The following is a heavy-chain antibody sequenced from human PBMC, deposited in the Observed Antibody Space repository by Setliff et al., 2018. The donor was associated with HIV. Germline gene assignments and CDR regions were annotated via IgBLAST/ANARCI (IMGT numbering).Heavy chain of an antibody. CDR3: ARDHMVGIAAAGLDY. CDR2: IKQDGCEK. D-gene: IGHD6-13*01. J-gene: IGHJ4*02. V-gene: IGHV3-7*01. Sequence: GGSLRFSCAASGFTFSSYWMSWVRQAPGKGLEWVANIKQDGCEKYYVDSVKGRFTISRDNAKNSLYLQMNSLRAEDTAVYYCARDHMVGIAAAGLDYWGQGTLVTVSS. CDR1: GFTFSSYW.